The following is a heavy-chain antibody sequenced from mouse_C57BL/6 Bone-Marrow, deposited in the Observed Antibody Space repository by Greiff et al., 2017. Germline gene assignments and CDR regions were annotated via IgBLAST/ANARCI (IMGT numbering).Heavy chain of an antibody. CDR3: ALITGTFDY. D-gene: IGHD4-1*01. CDR2: IYPGSGNT. J-gene: IGHJ2*01. Sequence: QVQLKQSGPELVKPGASVKISCKASGYSFTSYYIHWVKQRPGQGLEWIGWIYPGSGNTKYNEKFKGKATLTADTSSSTAYMQLSSLTSEDSAVYYCALITGTFDYWGQGTTRTVSS. V-gene: IGHV1-66*01. CDR1: GYSFTSYY.